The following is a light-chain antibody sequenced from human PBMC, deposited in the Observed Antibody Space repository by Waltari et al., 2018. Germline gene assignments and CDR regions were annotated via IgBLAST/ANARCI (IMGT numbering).Light chain of an antibody. CDR1: QSLLHTNTKNY. CDR2: WAS. CDR3: QQYYSTPNT. Sequence: DIVVTQSPDSLAVSLGERATMNCKSSQSLLHTNTKNYFAWYQLRPRQPPKLLMYWASTRESGVPGRFSGSGSGTDFTLTISGLQAEDVAVYYCQQYYSTPNTFGQGTKLEIK. V-gene: IGKV4-1*01. J-gene: IGKJ2*01.